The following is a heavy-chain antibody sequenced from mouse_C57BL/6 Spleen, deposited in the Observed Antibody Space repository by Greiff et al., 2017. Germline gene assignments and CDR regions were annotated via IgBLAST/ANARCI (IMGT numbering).Heavy chain of an antibody. CDR2: ISGGGGNT. CDR3: ARSYYDYDDYFDY. CDR1: GFTFSSYT. V-gene: IGHV5-9*01. J-gene: IGHJ2*01. Sequence: DVMLVESGGGLVKPGGSLKLSCAASGFTFSSYTMSWVRQTPEKRLEWVATISGGGGNTYYPDSVKGRFTISRDNAKNTLYLQMSSLRSEDTALYYCARSYYDYDDYFDYWGQGTTLTVSS. D-gene: IGHD2-4*01.